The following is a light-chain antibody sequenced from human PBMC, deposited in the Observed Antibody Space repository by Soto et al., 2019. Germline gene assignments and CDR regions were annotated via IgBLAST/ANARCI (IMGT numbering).Light chain of an antibody. CDR1: QRVGSDY. Sequence: ETVLTQSPGTLSLSPGERATLSCRASQRVGSDYLAWFQQKPGQAPRLLLYGASSRATGIPDRFSGSGSGTDFTLTISRLEPEDFAVYYCQQYGCSPWTFGQGTKVEIK. CDR3: QQYGCSPWT. J-gene: IGKJ1*01. CDR2: GAS. V-gene: IGKV3-20*01.